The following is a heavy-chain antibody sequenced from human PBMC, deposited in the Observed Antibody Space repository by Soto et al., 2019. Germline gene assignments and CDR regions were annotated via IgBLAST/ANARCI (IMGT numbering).Heavy chain of an antibody. V-gene: IGHV4-31*03. Sequence: QVQLQESGPGLMKPSQTLSLTCTVSGGSIGSGAYYWSWIRQHPGKGLEWIGYIYDSGSTYYNPSLKSRVTISVDTSKNQFSLKLSSVTAADTAVYYCAKADFGDDNWFDPWGQGTLVTVSS. D-gene: IGHD4-17*01. CDR1: GGSIGSGAYY. J-gene: IGHJ5*02. CDR3: AKADFGDDNWFDP. CDR2: IYDSGST.